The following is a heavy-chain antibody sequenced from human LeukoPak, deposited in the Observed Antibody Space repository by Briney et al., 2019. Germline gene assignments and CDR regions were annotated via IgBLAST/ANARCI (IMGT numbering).Heavy chain of an antibody. V-gene: IGHV3-23*01. Sequence: GGSLRLSCAASGFTFGSYAMTWVRQAPGKGLEWVSSISGTGGSTYYGDSVKGRFTISRDNSKNTLYLQMNSLRAEDKAVYYCARDGDWGRYDHWGQGTLVIVSS. CDR2: ISGTGGST. J-gene: IGHJ4*02. CDR3: ARDGDWGRYDH. D-gene: IGHD7-27*01. CDR1: GFTFGSYA.